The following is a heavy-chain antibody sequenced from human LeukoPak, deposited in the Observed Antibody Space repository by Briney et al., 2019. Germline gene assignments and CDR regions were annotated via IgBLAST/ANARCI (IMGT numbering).Heavy chain of an antibody. CDR3: AKEGRQQLVRGPPYFDY. Sequence: GGSLRLSCAASGFTFSSYAMSWVRQAPGKGLEWVSAISGSGGSTYYADSVKGRFTISRDNSKNTLYLQMNSLRGEDTAVYYCAKEGRQQLVRGPPYFDYWGQGTLVTVSS. V-gene: IGHV3-23*01. CDR2: ISGSGGST. D-gene: IGHD6-13*01. J-gene: IGHJ4*02. CDR1: GFTFSSYA.